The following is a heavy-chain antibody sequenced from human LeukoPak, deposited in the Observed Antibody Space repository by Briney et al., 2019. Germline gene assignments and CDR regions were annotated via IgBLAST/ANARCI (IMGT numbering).Heavy chain of an antibody. CDR2: IYTSGSI. V-gene: IGHV4-61*02. J-gene: IGHJ4*02. Sequence: SETLFLTCTVSGGSISSGSYYWSWIRQPAGKGLEWIGRIYTSGSINYNPSLGSRVTISIDTSKNQFSLKLTSVTAADTAVYYCARALGYCSGGSCYQPDYWGQGILVTVSS. CDR1: GGSISSGSYY. CDR3: ARALGYCSGGSCYQPDY. D-gene: IGHD2-15*01.